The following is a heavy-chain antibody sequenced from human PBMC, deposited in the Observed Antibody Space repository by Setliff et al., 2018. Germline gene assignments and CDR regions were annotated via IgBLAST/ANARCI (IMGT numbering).Heavy chain of an antibody. D-gene: IGHD3-22*01. CDR1: GHTFITFG. CDR3: AYDSSGYYPGY. CDR2: ISAYSDDT. Sequence: ASVKVSCKASGHTFITFGISWVRQAPGQGLEGMGWISAYSDDTKYAEKFQGRVTMTMDTSTGTAYMELRSLRSDDTAVYICAYDSSGYYPGYWGQGTLVTVSS. V-gene: IGHV1-18*01. J-gene: IGHJ4*02.